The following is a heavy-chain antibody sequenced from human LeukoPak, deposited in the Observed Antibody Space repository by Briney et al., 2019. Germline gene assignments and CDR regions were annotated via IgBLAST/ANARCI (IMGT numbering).Heavy chain of an antibody. CDR2: ISSNGGST. V-gene: IGHV3-64*01. CDR1: GFTLSSYA. D-gene: IGHD5-18*01. CDR3: ARVGRGYSYGYLGLDY. J-gene: IGHJ4*02. Sequence: GGSLRLSCAASGFTLSSYAMHWVRQAPGKGLEYVSAISSNGGSTHYANSVKGRFTISRDNSKNTLYPQMGSLRAEDMAVHYCARVGRGYSYGYLGLDYWGQGTLVTVSS.